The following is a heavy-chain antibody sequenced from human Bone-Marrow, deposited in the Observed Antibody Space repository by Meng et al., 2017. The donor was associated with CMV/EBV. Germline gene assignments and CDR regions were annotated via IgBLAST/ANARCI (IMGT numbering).Heavy chain of an antibody. D-gene: IGHD5-24*01. Sequence: ASVKVSCKASGYTFTSYAMHWVRQAPGQRLEWMGWSNAGNGNTKYSQEFQGRVTITRDTSASTAYMELSSLRSEDTAVYYCARDRGLHVTVRYFDYWGQGTLVTVSS. CDR3: ARDRGLHVTVRYFDY. CDR1: GYTFTSYA. V-gene: IGHV1-3*02. CDR2: SNAGNGNT. J-gene: IGHJ4*02.